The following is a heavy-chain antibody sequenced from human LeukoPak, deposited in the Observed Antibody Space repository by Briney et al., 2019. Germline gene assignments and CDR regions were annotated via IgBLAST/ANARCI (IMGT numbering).Heavy chain of an antibody. J-gene: IGHJ4*02. D-gene: IGHD3-22*01. Sequence: GGSLRLSCAASGFTFDDYGMSWVRQAPGKGLEWVSGINWNGGSTGYADSVKGRFTISRDNAKNSLYLQMNSLRAEDTAVYYCARDRYFYDNRGIDYWGQGTLVTVFS. V-gene: IGHV3-20*04. CDR2: INWNGGST. CDR1: GFTFDDYG. CDR3: ARDRYFYDNRGIDY.